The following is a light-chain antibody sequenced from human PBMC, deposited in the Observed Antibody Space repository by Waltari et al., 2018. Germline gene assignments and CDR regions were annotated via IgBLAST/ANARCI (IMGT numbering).Light chain of an antibody. V-gene: IGLV2-14*01. CDR3: SSYRHPDSHI. J-gene: IGLJ1*01. Sequence: QSALPQPASVSGSPGQSITISCPGTSSYVGGYNWPSWYQHHPGKAPKLMIFEVSYRPSGVSIRFSGSKSGNTASLTISGLQAEDEAEYYCSSYRHPDSHIFGTGTRVTVL. CDR1: SSYVGGYNW. CDR2: EVS.